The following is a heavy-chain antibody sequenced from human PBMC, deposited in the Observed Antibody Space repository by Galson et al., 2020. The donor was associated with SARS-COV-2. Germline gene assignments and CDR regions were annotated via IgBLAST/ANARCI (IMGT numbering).Heavy chain of an antibody. Sequence: GGSLRLSCAASGFTFSSYGMHWVRQAPGKGLEWVAVISYDGSNKYYADSVKGRFTISRDNSKNTLYLQMNSLRAEDTAVYYCARDDTAMVIYHYYGMDVWGQGTTVTVFS. J-gene: IGHJ6*02. D-gene: IGHD5-18*01. CDR3: ARDDTAMVIYHYYGMDV. V-gene: IGHV3-30*03. CDR1: GFTFSSYG. CDR2: ISYDGSNK.